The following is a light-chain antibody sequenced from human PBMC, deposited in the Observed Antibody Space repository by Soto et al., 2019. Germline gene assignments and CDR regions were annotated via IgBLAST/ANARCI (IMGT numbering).Light chain of an antibody. Sequence: DIQMTQSPSSLSASVGDRATITCRASQSISCWLAWYQQKPGKAPKLLIYDASSLESGVPSRFSGSGSGTEFTLTISSLQPDDFATYYCQQYNSYSPITFGQGTRLEIK. CDR3: QQYNSYSPIT. V-gene: IGKV1-5*01. CDR1: QSISCW. CDR2: DAS. J-gene: IGKJ5*01.